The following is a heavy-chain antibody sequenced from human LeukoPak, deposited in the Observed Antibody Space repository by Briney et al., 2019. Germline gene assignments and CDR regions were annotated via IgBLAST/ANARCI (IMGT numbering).Heavy chain of an antibody. CDR1: GFTFSSYG. J-gene: IGHJ4*02. Sequence: GRSLRLSCAASGFTFSSYGMHWVRQAPGKGLEWVAVIWYDGSNKYYADSVKGRFTISRDNAKNSLYLQMNSLRAEDTAVYYCARVGAAAGTGFDYWGQGTLVTVSS. CDR3: ARVGAAAGTGFDY. V-gene: IGHV3-33*01. CDR2: IWYDGSNK. D-gene: IGHD6-13*01.